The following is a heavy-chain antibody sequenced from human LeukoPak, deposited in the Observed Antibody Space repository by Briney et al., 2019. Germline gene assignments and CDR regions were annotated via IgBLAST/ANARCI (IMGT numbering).Heavy chain of an antibody. V-gene: IGHV4-34*01. Sequence: SETLSLTCAVYGGSFSGYYWSWIRQPPGKGLEWIGEINHSGSTNYNPSLKSRVTISVDTSKNQFSLKLSFVTAADTAVYYCARGVRYYYGSGSYGHLDYWGQGTLVTVSS. D-gene: IGHD3-10*01. CDR1: GGSFSGYY. CDR3: ARGVRYYYGSGSYGHLDY. CDR2: INHSGST. J-gene: IGHJ4*02.